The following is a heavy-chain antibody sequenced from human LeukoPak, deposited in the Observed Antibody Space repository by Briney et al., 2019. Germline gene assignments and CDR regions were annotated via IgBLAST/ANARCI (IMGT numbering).Heavy chain of an antibody. D-gene: IGHD3-22*01. CDR2: IWYDGSNK. CDR3: AKDGGVVVIGDELDY. J-gene: IGHJ4*02. Sequence: GRSLRLSCAASGFTFSSYGMHWVRQAPGKGLEWVAVIWYDGSNKYYADSVKGRFTISRDNSKNTLYLQMNSLRAEDTAVYYCAKDGGVVVIGDELDYWGQGTLVTVSS. CDR1: GFTFSSYG. V-gene: IGHV3-33*06.